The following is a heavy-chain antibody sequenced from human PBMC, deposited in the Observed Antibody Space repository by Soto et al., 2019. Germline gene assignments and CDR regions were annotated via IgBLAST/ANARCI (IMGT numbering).Heavy chain of an antibody. CDR2: ISSSRSSI. V-gene: IGHV3-48*01. Sequence: EVQLVESGGGLVQPGGSLRLSCAASGFTFSDYGMDWVRQAPGKGLEWVSYISSSRSSISYADSVKGRFTISRDNAKNSLYLQMNSLRAEDTAVYYCARGGATRPDYWRQGTLVTVSS. CDR3: ARGGATRPDY. D-gene: IGHD6-6*01. CDR1: GFTFSDYG. J-gene: IGHJ4*02.